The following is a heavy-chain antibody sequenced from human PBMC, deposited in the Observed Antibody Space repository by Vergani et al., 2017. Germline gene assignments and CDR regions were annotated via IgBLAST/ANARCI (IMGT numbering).Heavy chain of an antibody. D-gene: IGHD4-11*01. CDR1: GFSIDNGYY. V-gene: IGHV4-30-4*08. CDR3: ARGSDYSNFLDY. Sequence: QVQLQESGPGLVKPSETLSLTCAVSGFSIDNGYYWDWIRQPPGKGLEWIGYIYYSGSTYYNPSLKSRVTISVDTSKNQFSLKLSSVTAADTAVYYCARGSDYSNFLDYWGQGTLVTVSS. CDR2: IYYSGST. J-gene: IGHJ4*02.